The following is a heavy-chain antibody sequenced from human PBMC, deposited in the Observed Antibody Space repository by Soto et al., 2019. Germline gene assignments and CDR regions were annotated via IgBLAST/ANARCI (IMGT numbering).Heavy chain of an antibody. CDR2: INAGNGNT. Sequence: QVPLVQSGAEVKKPGASVKVYCKASGYTFTSYAMHWVRQAPGQRLEWMGWINAGNGNTKYSQKFQGRVTITRDTSASTAYMELSSLRSEDTAVYYCAVNYDILTGWNYWGQGTLVTVSS. J-gene: IGHJ4*02. CDR1: GYTFTSYA. D-gene: IGHD3-9*01. V-gene: IGHV1-3*01. CDR3: AVNYDILTGWNY.